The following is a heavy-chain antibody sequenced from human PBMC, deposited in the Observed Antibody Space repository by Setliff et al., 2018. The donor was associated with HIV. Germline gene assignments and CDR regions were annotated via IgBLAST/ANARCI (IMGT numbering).Heavy chain of an antibody. CDR1: GGSISSGGYY. Sequence: SETLSLTCTVSGGSISSGGYYWSWIRQHPGKGLEWIGYIYYSGSTYYNPSLKSRVTMSVDTSKNQFSLKLSSVTAADTAVYYCARARGLLPYYYLDVWGRGTTVTVSS. J-gene: IGHJ6*03. CDR3: ARARGLLPYYYLDV. CDR2: IYYSGST. V-gene: IGHV4-31*03. D-gene: IGHD3-10*01.